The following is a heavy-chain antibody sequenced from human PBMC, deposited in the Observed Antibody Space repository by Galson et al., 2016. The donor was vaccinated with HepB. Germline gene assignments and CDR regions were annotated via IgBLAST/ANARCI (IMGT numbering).Heavy chain of an antibody. CDR2: IWFDGTNK. Sequence: SLRLSCAASGFTFSSYVMHWVRQAPGKGLEWVAVIWFDGTNKYYAHSVKGRFTISRDDSKNTLYLQMTSLRAEDTAVYYCAREGGSDYFDTSGYYVYYWGQGTLVTVSS. CDR3: AREGGSDYFDTSGYYVYY. J-gene: IGHJ4*02. D-gene: IGHD3-22*01. CDR1: GFTFSSYV. V-gene: IGHV3-33*01.